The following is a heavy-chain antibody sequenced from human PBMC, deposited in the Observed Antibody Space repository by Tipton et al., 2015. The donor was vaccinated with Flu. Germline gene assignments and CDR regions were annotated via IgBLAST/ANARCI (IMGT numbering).Heavy chain of an antibody. CDR1: GDSISSRYY. D-gene: IGHD4-11*01. CDR2: IHRSGSF. Sequence: VKPSDTLSLTCTVSGDSISSRYYWAWIRQPPGKGLEWIGNIHRSGSFKSNPSLKSRVTISVDKSSNQFSLRVLSVTAADTAVYYCAGRDDSNYESDPKYWFDPWGQGILVTVSA. CDR3: AGRDDSNYESDPKYWFDP. V-gene: IGHV4-38-2*02. J-gene: IGHJ5*02.